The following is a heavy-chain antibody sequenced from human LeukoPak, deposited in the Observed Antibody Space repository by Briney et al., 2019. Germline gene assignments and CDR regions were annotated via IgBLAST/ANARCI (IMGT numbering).Heavy chain of an antibody. D-gene: IGHD3-22*01. CDR1: GGTFSSYA. CDR3: ARSRFYGQGDSSGYLGY. J-gene: IGHJ4*02. V-gene: IGHV1-69*05. CDR2: IIPIFGTA. Sequence: ASVKVSCKASGGTFSSYAISWVRQAPGQGLEWMGRIIPIFGTANYAQKFQGRVTITTDESTSTAYMELSSLRSGDTAVYYCARSRFYGQGDSSGYLGYWGQGTLVTVSS.